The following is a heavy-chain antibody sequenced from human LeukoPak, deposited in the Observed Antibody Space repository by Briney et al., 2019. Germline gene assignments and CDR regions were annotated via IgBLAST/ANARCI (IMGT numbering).Heavy chain of an antibody. J-gene: IGHJ5*02. CDR2: IYHSGST. V-gene: IGHV4-4*02. CDR1: GGSISSSNW. Sequence: SGTLSLTCAVSGGSISSSNWWSWVRQPPGKGLEWIGEIYHSGSTNYNPSLKSRVTISVDKSKNQFSLKLSSVTAADTAVYYCARGGVGVVTVRWFDPWGQGTLVTVSS. CDR3: ARGGVGVVTVRWFDP. D-gene: IGHD2-21*02.